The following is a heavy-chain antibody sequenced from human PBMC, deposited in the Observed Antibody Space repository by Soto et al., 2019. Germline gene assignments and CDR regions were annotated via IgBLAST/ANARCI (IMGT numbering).Heavy chain of an antibody. J-gene: IGHJ6*02. CDR3: AQGLTGAPYYAMDV. V-gene: IGHV3-23*01. D-gene: IGHD7-27*01. CDR2: ITGSGGRT. Sequence: EVQLLESGGGLVQPGGSLRLSCAASGFTFSSYAMSWVRQAPGKGLEWVSAITGSGGRTYYADSVKGRFTISRDNSKNTLYLQMNSLRAEDTAVYYCAQGLTGAPYYAMDVWGQGTTVTVSS. CDR1: GFTFSSYA.